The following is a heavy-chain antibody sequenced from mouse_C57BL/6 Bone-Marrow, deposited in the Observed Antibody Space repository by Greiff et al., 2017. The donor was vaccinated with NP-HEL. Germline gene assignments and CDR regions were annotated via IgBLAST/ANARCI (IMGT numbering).Heavy chain of an antibody. V-gene: IGHV1-81*01. Sequence: QVQLQQSGAELARPGASVKLSCKASGYTFTSYGISWVKQRTGQGLEWIGEIYPRSGNTYSNEKFKGKATLTADKSSSTAYMELRSLTSEDSAGDFGARWFIPWYFDYWGQGTTLTVSS. CDR1: GYTFTSYG. CDR2: IYPRSGNT. J-gene: IGHJ2*01. CDR3: ARWFIPWYFDY. D-gene: IGHD1-1*01.